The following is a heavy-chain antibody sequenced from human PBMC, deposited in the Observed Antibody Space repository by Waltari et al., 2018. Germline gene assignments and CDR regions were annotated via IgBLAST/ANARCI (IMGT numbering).Heavy chain of an antibody. CDR1: GSTLLNYA. D-gene: IGHD3-22*01. J-gene: IGHJ4*02. V-gene: IGHV3-23*01. CDR2: ISDSGVVT. Sequence: EGHLLESGGRLVQPGGSLRLSCVASGSTLLNYAMRWVRQAPGKGLEWVSVISDSGVVTKYADSVKVRFTVSRDNSKNTLYLQLNSLRAEDTAVYYCARHLYSIDYLELDNWGQGTLVTVSS. CDR3: ARHLYSIDYLELDN.